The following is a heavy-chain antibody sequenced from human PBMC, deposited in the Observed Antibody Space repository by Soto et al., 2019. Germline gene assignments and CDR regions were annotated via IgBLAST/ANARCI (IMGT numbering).Heavy chain of an antibody. J-gene: IGHJ5*02. CDR1: GFTVSSNS. Sequence: EVQLVESGGGLVQPGGSLRLSCAASGFTVSSNSMSWVRQAPGKGLEWVSVIYSGGSTYYADSVKGRFTISRDNSKNTLYLQMNSLRAEDTAVYYCARAGYSSSSDYPWGQGTLVTVSS. CDR2: IYSGGST. D-gene: IGHD6-6*01. CDR3: ARAGYSSSSDYP. V-gene: IGHV3-66*01.